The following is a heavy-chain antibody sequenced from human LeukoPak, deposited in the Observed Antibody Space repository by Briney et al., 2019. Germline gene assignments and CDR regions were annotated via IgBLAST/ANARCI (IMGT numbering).Heavy chain of an antibody. CDR2: INPNSGGT. J-gene: IGHJ3*02. CDR1: GYTFTGYY. CDR3: ARDSRIAAAGNAFDI. Sequence: ASVKVSCKASGYTFTGYYMHLVRQAPGQGLEWMGWINPNSGGTNYAQKFQGRVTMTRDTSISTVYMELSRLRSDDRAVYYCARDSRIAAAGNAFDIWGQGTMVTVSS. D-gene: IGHD6-13*01. V-gene: IGHV1-2*02.